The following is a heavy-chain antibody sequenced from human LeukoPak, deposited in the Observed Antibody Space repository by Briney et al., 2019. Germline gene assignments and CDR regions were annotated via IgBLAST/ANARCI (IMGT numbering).Heavy chain of an antibody. CDR2: ISAYNGNT. J-gene: IGHJ5*02. Sequence: ASVKVSCKASGYTFTSYGISWVRQAPGQGLKWMGWISAYNGNTNYAQKLQGRVTMTTDTSTSTAYMELRSLRSDDTAVYYCARVLNPAGVVVPAAGRFDPWGQGTLVTVSS. CDR1: GYTFTSYG. CDR3: ARVLNPAGVVVPAAGRFDP. V-gene: IGHV1-18*01. D-gene: IGHD2-2*01.